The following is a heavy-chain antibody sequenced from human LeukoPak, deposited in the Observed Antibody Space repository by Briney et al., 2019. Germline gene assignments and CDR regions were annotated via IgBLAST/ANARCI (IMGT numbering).Heavy chain of an antibody. V-gene: IGHV1-18*01. CDR2: SSLANGNT. D-gene: IGHD6-19*01. CDR1: GNTLHTLA. Sequence: GASVKVSCKISGNTLHTLAITWVRQAPGEGLEWMGWSSLANGNTNYAQKLQGRVTMTIDISTSTAYVELRSLRSDDTATYWCTTGEAGFSRYEYWGQGTVVIVSS. J-gene: IGHJ4*02. CDR3: TTGEAGFSRYEY.